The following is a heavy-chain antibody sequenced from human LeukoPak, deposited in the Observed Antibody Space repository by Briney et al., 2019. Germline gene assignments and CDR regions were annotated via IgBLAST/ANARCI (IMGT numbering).Heavy chain of an antibody. CDR2: ISSSGFTI. J-gene: IGHJ2*01. Sequence: PGGSLRLSCAASGFTFSDYFMSWIRQAPGKGLEWVSCISSSGFTIYYGDSVKGRFTISRDNADNSLFLQMNSLRVEDTAVYYWARHGVRHVLDWYFPLWGRGTLVAVSS. CDR3: ARHGVRHVLDWYFPL. V-gene: IGHV3-11*01. D-gene: IGHD3-16*01. CDR1: GFTFSDYF.